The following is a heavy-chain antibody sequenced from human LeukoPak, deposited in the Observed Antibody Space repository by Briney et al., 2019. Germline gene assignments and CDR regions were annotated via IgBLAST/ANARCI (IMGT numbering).Heavy chain of an antibody. CDR1: GGSFSGYY. V-gene: IGHV4-34*01. D-gene: IGHD4-17*01. CDR2: INHSGST. J-gene: IGHJ1*01. Sequence: SETLSLTCAVYGGSFSGYYWSWIRQPPGKGLEWIGEINHSGSTNYNPSLKSRVTISVDTSKNQFSLKLSSVTAADTAVYYRARAFGDYAAYFQHWGQGTLVTVSS. CDR3: ARAFGDYAAYFQH.